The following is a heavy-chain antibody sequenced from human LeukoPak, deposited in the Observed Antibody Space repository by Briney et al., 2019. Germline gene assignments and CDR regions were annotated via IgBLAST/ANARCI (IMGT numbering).Heavy chain of an antibody. D-gene: IGHD3-10*01. J-gene: IGHJ4*02. Sequence: SETLSLTCAVYAGSFSGYYWSWIRRPPGKGLEWIGSISYSGTTFYSPSLESRVTISADTSKNQFSLKLSSVTATDTAVYYCARIGVRSVIIFGVFDYWGQGIRVTVSS. CDR1: AGSFSGYY. CDR3: ARIGVRSVIIFGVFDY. CDR2: ISYSGTT. V-gene: IGHV4-34*01.